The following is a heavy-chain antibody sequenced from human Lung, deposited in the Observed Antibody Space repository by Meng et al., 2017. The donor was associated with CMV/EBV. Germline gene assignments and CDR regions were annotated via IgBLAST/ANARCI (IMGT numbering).Heavy chain of an antibody. CDR3: ATGMDGDYVSLRH. D-gene: IGHD4-17*01. V-gene: IGHV1-24*01. CDR2: FSPKESEA. CDR1: GDDHTGWT. Sequence: KSAGDDHTGWTIHWVRQAPGEGVEWKGGFSPKESEAEYTRKIQGRDTMTDDTSTNTAYMDLNSLRGDDTAGDCWATGMDGDYVSLRHWGQGTLVTVSS. J-gene: IGHJ1*01.